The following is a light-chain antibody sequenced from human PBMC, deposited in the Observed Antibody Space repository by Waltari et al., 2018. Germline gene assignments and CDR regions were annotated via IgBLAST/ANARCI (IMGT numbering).Light chain of an antibody. CDR1: SGSIARYS. J-gene: IGLJ2*01. CDR3: QSYDDTTNQV. Sequence: NFMLTQPHSVSASPGKTVTISCTRRSGSIARYSVQWYQQRPGSAPTTVIYDDDLRPSGVPDRFSGSIDSSSNSASLTISGLKTEDEADYYCQSYDDTTNQVFGGGTKLTVL. V-gene: IGLV6-57*04. CDR2: DDD.